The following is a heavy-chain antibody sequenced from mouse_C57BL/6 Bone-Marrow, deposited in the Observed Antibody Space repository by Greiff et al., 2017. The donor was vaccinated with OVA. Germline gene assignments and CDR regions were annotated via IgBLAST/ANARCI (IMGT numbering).Heavy chain of an antibody. V-gene: IGHV1-81*01. Sequence: QVQLQQSGAELARPGASVKLSCKASGYTFTSYGISWVKQRTGQGLEWIGEIYPRSGNTYYNEKFKGKATLTADKSSSTAYMELRSLTSEDSAVYFCARRGPLLAHGGYFDVWGTGTTVTVSS. J-gene: IGHJ1*03. CDR3: ARRGPLLAHGGYFDV. D-gene: IGHD1-1*01. CDR1: GYTFTSYG. CDR2: IYPRSGNT.